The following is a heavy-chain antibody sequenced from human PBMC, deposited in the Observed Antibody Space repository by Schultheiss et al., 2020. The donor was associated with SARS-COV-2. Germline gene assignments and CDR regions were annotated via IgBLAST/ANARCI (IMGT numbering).Heavy chain of an antibody. CDR3: TSFSTYYYGSGTPSR. V-gene: IGHV3-23*01. CDR1: GFTFSSYA. D-gene: IGHD3-10*01. Sequence: GGSLRLSCAASGFTFSSYAMSWVRQAPGKGLEWVSAISGSGGSTYYADSVKGRFTISRDNSKNTLYLQMNSLRAEDTAVYYCTSFSTYYYGSGTPSRWGQGTLVTVAS. CDR2: ISGSGGST. J-gene: IGHJ4*02.